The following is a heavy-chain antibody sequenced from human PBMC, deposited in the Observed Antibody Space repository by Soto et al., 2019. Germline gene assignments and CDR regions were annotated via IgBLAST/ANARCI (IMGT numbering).Heavy chain of an antibody. CDR1: GGSFSGYY. J-gene: IGHJ4*02. Sequence: QVQLQQWGAGLLKPSETLSLTCAVYGGSFSGYYWSWIRQPPGKGLEWIGEINHRGSTNYNPSLKSRVTISVDTSKNQFSLKLSSVTAADTAVYYCARRSVVVVAATFVHFDYWGQGTLVTVSS. CDR3: ARRSVVVVAATFVHFDY. D-gene: IGHD2-15*01. V-gene: IGHV4-34*01. CDR2: INHRGST.